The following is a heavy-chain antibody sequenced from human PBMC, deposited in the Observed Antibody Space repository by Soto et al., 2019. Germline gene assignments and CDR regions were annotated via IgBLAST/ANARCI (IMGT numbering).Heavy chain of an antibody. CDR3: AKAGGWYNSWLDP. Sequence: GGSLRLSCAASGFTFGDNAMHWVRQAPGKGLQWVSGISWNSGAIGYADSVKGRFTISRDNAKNSLSLQMNSLRPEDTALYYCAKAGGWYNSWLDPWGQGTLVTVSS. D-gene: IGHD6-19*01. V-gene: IGHV3-9*01. CDR1: GFTFGDNA. CDR2: ISWNSGAI. J-gene: IGHJ5*02.